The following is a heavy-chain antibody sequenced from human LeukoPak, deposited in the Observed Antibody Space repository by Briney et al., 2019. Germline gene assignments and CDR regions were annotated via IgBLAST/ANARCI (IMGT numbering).Heavy chain of an antibody. Sequence: ASVTVSFTASAYTFTIYGISWVRQAPGQGLEWMGWISAYNGNTNYAQKLQGRVTMTTDTSTSTAYMELRSLRSDDTAVYYCARSSSVTIPGYYFDYWGQGTLVSVSS. CDR2: ISAYNGNT. CDR3: ARSSSVTIPGYYFDY. CDR1: AYTFTIYG. V-gene: IGHV1-18*01. J-gene: IGHJ4*02. D-gene: IGHD2-21*01.